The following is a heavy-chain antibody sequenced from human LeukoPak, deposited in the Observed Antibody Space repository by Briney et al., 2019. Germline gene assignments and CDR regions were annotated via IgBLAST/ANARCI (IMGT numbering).Heavy chain of an antibody. J-gene: IGHJ4*02. CDR3: ARGQHSSSWYPFDY. CDR2: ISSSSSYI. Sequence: GGSLRLSCVASGFTFSSYGMHWVRQAPGKGLEWVSSISSSSSYIYYADSVKGRFTISRDNAKNSLYLQMNSLRAEDTAVYYCARGQHSSSWYPFDYWGQGTLVTVSS. D-gene: IGHD6-13*01. CDR1: GFTFSSYG. V-gene: IGHV3-21*01.